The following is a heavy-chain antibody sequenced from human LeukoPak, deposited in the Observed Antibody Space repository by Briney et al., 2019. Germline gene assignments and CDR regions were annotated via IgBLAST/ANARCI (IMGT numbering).Heavy chain of an antibody. J-gene: IGHJ6*03. CDR3: ARGARLTMVRGVIRYYYMDV. CDR1: GFTISSKY. Sequence: PGGSLRLSCAASGFTISSKYMSWVRQAPGKGLQWVSVIYSGGSTYYADSVKGRFTISRDNSKNTLYLQMNNLRADDSAVYYCARGARLTMVRGVIRYYYMDVWGKGTTVTISS. V-gene: IGHV3-66*01. CDR2: IYSGGST. D-gene: IGHD3-10*01.